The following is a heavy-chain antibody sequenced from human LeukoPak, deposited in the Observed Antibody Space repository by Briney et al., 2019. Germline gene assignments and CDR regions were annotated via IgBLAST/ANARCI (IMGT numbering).Heavy chain of an antibody. V-gene: IGHV4-59*08. D-gene: IGHD3-22*01. CDR3: ARHMGHYYDSSGYPLGY. CDR1: GGSISSYY. Sequence: PSETLSLTCTVSGGSISSYYWSWIRQPPGKGLEWIGYIYYSGSTNYNPSLKSRVTISVDTSKNQFSLKLSSVTAADTAVYYCARHMGHYYDSSGYPLGYWGQGTLVTVSS. CDR2: IYYSGST. J-gene: IGHJ4*02.